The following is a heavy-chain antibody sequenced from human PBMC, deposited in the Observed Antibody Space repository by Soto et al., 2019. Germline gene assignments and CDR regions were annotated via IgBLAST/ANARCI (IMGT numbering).Heavy chain of an antibody. V-gene: IGHV4-34*01. D-gene: IGHD2-2*01. J-gene: IGHJ4*02. CDR1: GGSFSDYS. Sequence: SETLSLTCAVYGGSFSDYSWTWIRQPPGKGLEWIGEINHSGSTYYNPSLKSRVTISVDGSKNQFSLKVNSVTAADTAVYYCARGRLVPAVNFDYWGLGTLVTVSS. CDR3: ARGRLVPAVNFDY. CDR2: INHSGST.